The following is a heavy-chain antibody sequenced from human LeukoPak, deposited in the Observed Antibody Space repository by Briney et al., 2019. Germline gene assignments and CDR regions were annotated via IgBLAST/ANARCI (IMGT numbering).Heavy chain of an antibody. Sequence: PGGSLRLSCAVSGLTFSSYWMHWVRQAPGKGLVWVSRINREGSSTSYADSVKGRFTISRDNAKNTLYLQMNSLRAEDTAVYYCAKENDILDAFDIWGQGTMVTVSS. CDR2: INREGSST. J-gene: IGHJ3*02. D-gene: IGHD3-9*01. CDR3: AKENDILDAFDI. CDR1: GLTFSSYW. V-gene: IGHV3-74*01.